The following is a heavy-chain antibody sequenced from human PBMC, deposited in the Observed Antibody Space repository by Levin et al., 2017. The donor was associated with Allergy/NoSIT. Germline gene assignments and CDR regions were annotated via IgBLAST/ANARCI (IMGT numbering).Heavy chain of an antibody. D-gene: IGHD4-17*01. V-gene: IGHV4-34*01. CDR1: GGSFSGYY. CDR3: ARGIGGYGDYYYYDYGMDV. Sequence: SETLSLTCAVYGGSFSGYYWSWIRQPPGKGLEWIGEINHSGSTNYNPSLKSRVTISVDTSKNQFSLKLSSVTAADTAVYYCARGIGGYGDYYYYDYGMDVWGQGTTVTVSS. CDR2: INHSGST. J-gene: IGHJ6*02.